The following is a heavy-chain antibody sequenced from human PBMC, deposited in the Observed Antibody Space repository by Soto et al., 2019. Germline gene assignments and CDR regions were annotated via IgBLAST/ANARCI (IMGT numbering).Heavy chain of an antibody. CDR3: ARDSDYPSGGMDV. J-gene: IGHJ6*02. CDR2: IYYSGST. CDR1: GGSISSGGYY. D-gene: IGHD4-17*01. Sequence: QVQLQESGPGLVKPSQTLSLTCTVSGGSISSGGYYWSWIRQHPGKGLEWIGYIYYSGSTYYNPSLMSRVTITVDTSKNHFSLKLSSVTATDTTVYYCARDSDYPSGGMDVWGQGPTVTVSS. V-gene: IGHV4-31*03.